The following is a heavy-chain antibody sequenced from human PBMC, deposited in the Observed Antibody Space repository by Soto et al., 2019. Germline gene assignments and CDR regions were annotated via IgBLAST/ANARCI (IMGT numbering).Heavy chain of an antibody. CDR2: ISSSSSYI. CDR3: ARDPGYGEFLDY. Sequence: GGSLRLSCAASGFNFSSYSMNWVRQAPGKGLEWVSSISSSSSYIYYADSVKGRFTISRDNAKNSLYLQMNSLRAEDTAVYYCARDPGYGEFLDYWGRGTLVTSPQ. V-gene: IGHV3-21*01. D-gene: IGHD4-17*01. J-gene: IGHJ4*02. CDR1: GFNFSSYS.